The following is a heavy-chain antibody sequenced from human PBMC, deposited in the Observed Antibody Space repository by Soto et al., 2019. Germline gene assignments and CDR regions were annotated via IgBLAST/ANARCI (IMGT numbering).Heavy chain of an antibody. CDR2: IYWDDDK. Sequence: QITLKESGPTLVKPTQTLTLTCTFSGFSLSTSGVGVGWIHQPPGKALEWLALIYWDDDKRYSPSPKSRLTITKDTSKNQVVLTMTNMDPVDTATYYCALRRDSSGYNMPPAYWGQGTLVTVSS. CDR3: ALRRDSSGYNMPPAY. V-gene: IGHV2-5*02. D-gene: IGHD3-22*01. J-gene: IGHJ4*02. CDR1: GFSLSTSGVG.